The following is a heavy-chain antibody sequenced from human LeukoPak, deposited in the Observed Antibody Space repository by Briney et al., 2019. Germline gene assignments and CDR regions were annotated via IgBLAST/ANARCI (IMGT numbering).Heavy chain of an antibody. J-gene: IGHJ6*02. CDR2: ISTYNGNT. CDR1: GYTFTSYG. Sequence: PGASVEVSCKASGYTFTSYGISWVRQAPGQGLEWMGWISTYNGNTNYAQKLQGRVTLTIDTSTSTAYMELRSLRSDDTAVFYCAREGERMYYGSGSNSWFGMDVWGQGTTVTVSS. D-gene: IGHD3-10*01. V-gene: IGHV1-18*01. CDR3: AREGERMYYGSGSNSWFGMDV.